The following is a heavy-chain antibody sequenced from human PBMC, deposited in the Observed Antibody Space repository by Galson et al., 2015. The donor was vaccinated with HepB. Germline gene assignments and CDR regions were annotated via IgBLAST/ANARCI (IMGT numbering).Heavy chain of an antibody. Sequence: SLRLSCAASGFTVSSNYMSWVRQAPGKGLEWVSVIYSGGSTYYADSVKGRFTISRDNSKNTLYLQMNSLRAEDTAVYYCASPSRDGYNYDAFDIWCQGTMVTVSS. V-gene: IGHV3-53*01. J-gene: IGHJ3*02. D-gene: IGHD5-24*01. CDR2: IYSGGST. CDR3: ASPSRDGYNYDAFDI. CDR1: GFTVSSNY.